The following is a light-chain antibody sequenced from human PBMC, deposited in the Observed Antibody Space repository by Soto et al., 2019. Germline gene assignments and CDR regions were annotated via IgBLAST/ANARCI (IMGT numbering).Light chain of an antibody. V-gene: IGKV3-20*01. CDR1: QSVSNNY. CDR2: GAS. Sequence: EIMLTQSPATLSLSPGERATLSCRASQSVSNNYLAWYQQEPGQAPRLLIYGASNRATGIPDRFSGSGSGTDFTLTISRLEPEDFAVYYCQQYGSSGTFGQGTKVDIK. CDR3: QQYGSSGT. J-gene: IGKJ1*01.